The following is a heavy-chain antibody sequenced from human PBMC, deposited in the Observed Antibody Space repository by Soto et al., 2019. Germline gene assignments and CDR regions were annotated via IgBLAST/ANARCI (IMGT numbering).Heavy chain of an antibody. CDR3: AHRATMKIFGLIIDNGIWFDP. J-gene: IGHJ5*02. D-gene: IGHD3-3*01. CDR1: GFSLSTSGAA. CDR2: IYWDGDK. V-gene: IGHV2-5*02. Sequence: QINLIESGPTLVKPTQTLTLTCTFSGFSLSTSGAAVGWVRQPPGRALEWLALIYWDGDKRYNASLGTRLIITNDTSMNQVVLTLTNVDTADKATYYCAHRATMKIFGLIIDNGIWFDPWGQGTRVIVSS.